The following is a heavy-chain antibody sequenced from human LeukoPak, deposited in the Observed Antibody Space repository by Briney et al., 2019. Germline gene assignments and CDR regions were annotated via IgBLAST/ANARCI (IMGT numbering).Heavy chain of an antibody. Sequence: GGSLRLSCAASGFTFSSYAMSWVRQAPGKGLEWVSAISGSGGSTYYADSVKGRFTISRDNSKNTLYLLMNSLRAEDTAVYYCAKDPSWGIAIPFDYWGQGTLVTVSS. CDR2: ISGSGGST. CDR1: GFTFSSYA. D-gene: IGHD2-2*02. V-gene: IGHV3-23*01. J-gene: IGHJ4*02. CDR3: AKDPSWGIAIPFDY.